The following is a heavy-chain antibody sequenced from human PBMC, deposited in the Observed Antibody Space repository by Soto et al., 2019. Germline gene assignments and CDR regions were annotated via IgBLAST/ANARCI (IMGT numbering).Heavy chain of an antibody. CDR2: IKSKIHGGTT. V-gene: IGHV3-15*07. D-gene: IGHD3-9*01. CDR3: TTVHFDVLTGSFDY. J-gene: IGHJ4*02. Sequence: EVHLVESGGGLVKPGGSLRLSCAASGFTFGNPWMNWFRQAPGKGLEWVGRIKSKIHGGTTDYAAPVRGRFTISRDDSKNTLFLQMNSLKTEDAAVYYCTTVHFDVLTGSFDYWGQGTLVTVSS. CDR1: GFTFGNPW.